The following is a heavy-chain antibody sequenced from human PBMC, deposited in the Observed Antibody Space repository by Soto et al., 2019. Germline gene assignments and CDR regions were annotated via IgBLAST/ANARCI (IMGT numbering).Heavy chain of an antibody. J-gene: IGHJ4*02. CDR2: VYSSGTT. V-gene: IGHV4-4*07. D-gene: IGHD3-10*01. CDR3: ARDIGSYAYGEGY. CDR1: GGSINSYW. Sequence: PSETLSLTCSVSGGSINSYWWSWIRQPAGKGLEWIGRVYSSGTTDYNPSLNSRATLSVETSKNQFSLKLSSVTVADTAVYYCARDIGSYAYGEGYWGQGIQVTVSS.